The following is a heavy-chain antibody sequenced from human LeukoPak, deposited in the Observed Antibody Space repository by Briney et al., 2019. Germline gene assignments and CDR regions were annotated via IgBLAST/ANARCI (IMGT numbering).Heavy chain of an antibody. J-gene: IGHJ4*02. Sequence: KPSETLSLTCTVSGYSISSGHYWGWIRQPPGKGLEWIGSIYHSGSTYYNPSLKSRVAISVDTSKNQFSLKLSSVTAADTAVYYCARVYGEDFWSGYRPGGHFDYWGQGTLVTVSS. D-gene: IGHD3-3*01. CDR2: IYHSGST. CDR1: GYSISSGHY. CDR3: ARVYGEDFWSGYRPGGHFDY. V-gene: IGHV4-38-2*02.